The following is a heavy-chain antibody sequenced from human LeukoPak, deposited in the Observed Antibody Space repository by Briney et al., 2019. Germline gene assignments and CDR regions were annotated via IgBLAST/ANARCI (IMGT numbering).Heavy chain of an antibody. J-gene: IGHJ5*02. D-gene: IGHD3-10*01. CDR2: IYYSGST. V-gene: IGHV4-59*01. Sequence: SETLSLTCTVSGGSISSYYWSWIRQPPGKGLEWIGYIYYSGSTNYNPSLKSRVTISVDTSKNQFSLKLSSVTAADTAVYYCARTTYVVRGVEGWFDPWGQGTLVTVSS. CDR1: GGSISSYY. CDR3: ARTTYVVRGVEGWFDP.